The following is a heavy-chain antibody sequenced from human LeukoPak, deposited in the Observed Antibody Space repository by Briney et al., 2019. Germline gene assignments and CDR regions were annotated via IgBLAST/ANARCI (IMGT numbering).Heavy chain of an antibody. V-gene: IGHV3-23*01. CDR3: EKGASDIVVVPAASHLFEY. J-gene: IGHJ4*02. Sequence: PVGSLRLSCAASGFTFSSYAMSWVRQAPGKGLEWGSVISGSGGHTYYAVSVKGRFTISRDDSKNPLYLHTNRLSAEDKAVYYCEKGASDIVVVPAASHLFEYWGQGTLVTVSS. CDR2: ISGSGGHT. D-gene: IGHD2-2*01. CDR1: GFTFSSYA.